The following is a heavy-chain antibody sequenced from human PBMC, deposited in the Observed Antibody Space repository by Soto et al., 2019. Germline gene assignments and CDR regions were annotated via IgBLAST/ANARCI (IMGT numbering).Heavy chain of an antibody. V-gene: IGHV1-2*04. Sequence: GASVKVSCKASGYAFTGYYMHWVRQAPGQGLEWMGWINPNSGGTNYAQKFQGWVTMTRDTSISTAYMELSRLRSDDTAAYYCAVAHNWNYSSNWFDPWGQGTLVTVSS. CDR1: GYAFTGYY. CDR3: AVAHNWNYSSNWFDP. J-gene: IGHJ5*02. D-gene: IGHD1-7*01. CDR2: INPNSGGT.